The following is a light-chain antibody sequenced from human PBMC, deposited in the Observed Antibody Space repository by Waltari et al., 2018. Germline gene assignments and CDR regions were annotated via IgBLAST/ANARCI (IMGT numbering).Light chain of an antibody. CDR1: NSDVGTCDF. J-gene: IGLJ1*01. CDR3: SSYTSTNSLV. CDR2: DVT. Sequence: QSALTQPASVSGSPGQSITFSCTGINSDVGTCDFVSWYQQHPGKVPKLIIYDVTTRPSGVSNRFSGSKSGNTASLTISGLQAEDEADYYCSSYTSTNSLVFGTGTKVTVL. V-gene: IGLV2-14*03.